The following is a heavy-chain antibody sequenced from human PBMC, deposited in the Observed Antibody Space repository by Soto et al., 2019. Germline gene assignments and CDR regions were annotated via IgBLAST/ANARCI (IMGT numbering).Heavy chain of an antibody. CDR2: IYSSGST. J-gene: IGHJ4*02. CDR3: ARDHPHSYGVYYFDY. V-gene: IGHV4-59*01. D-gene: IGHD5-18*01. CDR1: GGSISNYY. Sequence: SETLSLTCTVSGGSISNYYWNWIRQSPGKGLEWIGYIYSSGSTHYNPSLQNRVTISIDTSKNQVSLKVNSVTAADTAVYYCARDHPHSYGVYYFDYWGQGXPVTVS.